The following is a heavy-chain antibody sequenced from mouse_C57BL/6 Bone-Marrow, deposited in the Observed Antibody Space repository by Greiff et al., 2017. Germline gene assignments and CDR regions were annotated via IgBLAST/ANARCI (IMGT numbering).Heavy chain of an antibody. CDR1: GYTFTSYW. D-gene: IGHD2-4*01. Sequence: QVQLQQPGAELVKPGASVKMSCKASGYTFTSYWINWVKQRPGQGLEWIGDIYPGSGYTNYNEKFKGKATLTVDTSSSTAYMQLSILTSEDSAVXYCAIYYFYYDYAFAYWGQGTTLTVSS. V-gene: IGHV1-55*01. CDR2: IYPGSGYT. CDR3: AIYYFYYDYAFAY. J-gene: IGHJ2*01.